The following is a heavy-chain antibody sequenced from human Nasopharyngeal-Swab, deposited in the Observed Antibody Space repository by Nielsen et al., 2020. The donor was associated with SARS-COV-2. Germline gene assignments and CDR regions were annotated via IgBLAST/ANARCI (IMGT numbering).Heavy chain of an antibody. CDR2: IYSRGET. CDR3: ARMDFIASRDY. CDR1: GFSVSYNY. J-gene: IGHJ4*02. D-gene: IGHD6-13*01. Sequence: GESLKISCEVSGFSVSYNYMSWVRQAPGKGLEWVAVIYSRGETHYTDSLRGRFTISRDNSKNKVNLQLNSLRAEDTAVYYCARMDFIASRDYWGQGTLVTVSS. V-gene: IGHV3-53*01.